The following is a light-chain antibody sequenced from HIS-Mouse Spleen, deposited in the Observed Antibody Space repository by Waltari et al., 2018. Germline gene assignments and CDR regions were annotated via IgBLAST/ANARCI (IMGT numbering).Light chain of an antibody. J-gene: IGLJ2*01. V-gene: IGLV3-10*01. CDR2: EDS. CDR3: YSTDSSGNHRV. CDR1: ALPKKY. Sequence: SYELTQPPSVSVSPGQTARITCSGDALPKKYAYWYQKKSAQAPVLVIYEDSKRPSGIPERFSGSSSGTMATLTISGAQVEDEADYYCYSTDSSGNHRVFGGGTKLTVL.